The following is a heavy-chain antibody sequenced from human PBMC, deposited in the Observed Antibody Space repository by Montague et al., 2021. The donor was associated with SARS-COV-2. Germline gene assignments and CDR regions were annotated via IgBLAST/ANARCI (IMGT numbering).Heavy chain of an antibody. D-gene: IGHD2-15*01. J-gene: IGHJ2*01. V-gene: IGHV4-39*01. CDR1: GGSISSSSYY. CDR3: ASEDAGDWYFDL. CDR2: IYYSGTT. Sequence: SETLSLTCTVSGGSISSSSYYWGWIRQPPGKGPEWIRSIYYSGTTFYNPSLRSRVTMSVDRSKNQFSLRLSSVTAADTAMFYCASEDAGDWYFDLWGRGTLVTVSS.